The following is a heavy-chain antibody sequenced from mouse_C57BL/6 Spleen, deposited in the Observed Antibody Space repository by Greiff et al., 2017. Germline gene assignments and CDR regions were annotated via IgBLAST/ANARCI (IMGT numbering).Heavy chain of an antibody. V-gene: IGHV1-53*01. CDR1: GYTFPSYW. CDR3: ARYSFYGNYDAMDY. Sequence: QVQLQQPGTELVKPGASVKLSCKASGYTFPSYWMHWVKQRPGQGLEWIGNINPNDGGTNYNEKFKSKATLTVDQSSSTAYMPLSSLTSDDSAVYYCARYSFYGNYDAMDYWGQGTSVTVSS. CDR2: INPNDGGT. D-gene: IGHD2-1*01. J-gene: IGHJ4*01.